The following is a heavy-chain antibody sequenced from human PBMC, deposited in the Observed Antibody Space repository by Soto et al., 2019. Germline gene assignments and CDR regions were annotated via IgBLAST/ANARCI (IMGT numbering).Heavy chain of an antibody. CDR3: VNYCGGDCSPFY. D-gene: IGHD2-21*02. CDR1: GFSFGDYA. J-gene: IGHJ4*02. Sequence: GGSLRLSCTASGFSFGDYAMIWVRQAPGKGLEWVGFIRTKARGGTTEHAASVKGRFTISRDDSTSIAYLQMNSLKPEDTAVYYCVNYCGGDCSPFYWGQGTLVTVSS. CDR2: IRTKARGGTT. V-gene: IGHV3-49*04.